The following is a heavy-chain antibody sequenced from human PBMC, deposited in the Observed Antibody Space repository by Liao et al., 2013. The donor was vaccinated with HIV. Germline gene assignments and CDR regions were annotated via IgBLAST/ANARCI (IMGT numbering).Heavy chain of an antibody. CDR2: IDASETT. Sequence: QVQLQESGPRLVKPSETLSLTCSVSGGSTNDYYWSWIRQPAGKGLEWIGRIDASETTKYNPSLKTRVTMSVDTSEDQLSLQLRSVTGADTAVYYCARKSTYAHGFFNYYMDVWGQGTTVTVSS. CDR1: GGSTNDYY. J-gene: IGHJ6*03. V-gene: IGHV4-4*07. D-gene: IGHD2-2*01. CDR3: ARKSTYAHGFFNYYMDV.